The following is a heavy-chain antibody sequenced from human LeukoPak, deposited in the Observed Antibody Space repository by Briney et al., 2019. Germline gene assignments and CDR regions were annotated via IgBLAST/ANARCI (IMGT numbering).Heavy chain of an antibody. CDR3: AMTVASREFDP. V-gene: IGHV4-34*01. CDR1: GGSFSGYY. Sequence: PLATLSLTCTVSGGSFSGYYWSWIRQPPGKGLEWIGEITHRGSTNYNPSLKSRVTMSVGTSKNQFSLKLSSVTAADTAVYYCAMTVASREFDPWGQGTLVTVSS. J-gene: IGHJ5*01. CDR2: ITHRGST. D-gene: IGHD6-19*01.